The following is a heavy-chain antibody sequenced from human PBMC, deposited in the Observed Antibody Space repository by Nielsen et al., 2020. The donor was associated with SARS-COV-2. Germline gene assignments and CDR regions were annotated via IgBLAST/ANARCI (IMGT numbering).Heavy chain of an antibody. Sequence: SLKISCAASGFTFDDYAMHWVRQAPGKGLEWVSGISWNSGSIGYADSVKGRFTISRDNAKNSLYLQMNSLRAEDTALYYCAKAGATTELYYWGQGTLVTVSS. CDR3: AKAGATTELYY. D-gene: IGHD1-26*01. J-gene: IGHJ4*02. CDR2: ISWNSGSI. CDR1: GFTFDDYA. V-gene: IGHV3-9*01.